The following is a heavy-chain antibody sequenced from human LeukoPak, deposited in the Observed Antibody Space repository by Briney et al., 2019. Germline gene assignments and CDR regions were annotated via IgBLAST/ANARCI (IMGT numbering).Heavy chain of an antibody. Sequence: GGSFRLPCAAPGSTSINAWMNGGGRSPGKELEWFGRIISKTDGGTIDYGAPVKGRFTISRDDSKNTLFLQMNSLKTEDTAMYHCTTGVRDSSGYYNFDYWGQGTLVTVSS. CDR1: GSTSINAW. J-gene: IGHJ4*02. CDR3: TTGVRDSSGYYNFDY. CDR2: IISKTDGGTI. V-gene: IGHV3-15*01. D-gene: IGHD3-22*01.